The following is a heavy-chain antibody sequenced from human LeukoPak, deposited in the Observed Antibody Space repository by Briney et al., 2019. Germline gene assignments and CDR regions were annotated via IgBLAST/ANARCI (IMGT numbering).Heavy chain of an antibody. V-gene: IGHV1-18*04. CDR2: ISAYNGNT. J-gene: IGHJ5*02. D-gene: IGHD2-2*01. CDR3: ARDPGDIVVVPAAIGIWFDP. Sequence: ASVKVSCKASGYTFTSYGISWVRQAPEQGLEWMGWISAYNGNTNYAQKLQGRVTMTTDTSTSTAYMELRSLRSDDTAVYYCARDPGDIVVVPAAIGIWFDPWGQGTLVTVSS. CDR1: GYTFTSYG.